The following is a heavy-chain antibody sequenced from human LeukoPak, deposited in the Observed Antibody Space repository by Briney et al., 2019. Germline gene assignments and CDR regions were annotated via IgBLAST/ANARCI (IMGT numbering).Heavy chain of an antibody. J-gene: IGHJ4*02. Sequence: ASVKVSCKASGGTFSSYAISWVRQAPGQGLEWMGGIIPIFGTANYAQKFQGRVTITADKSTSTAYMELSSLRSEDTAVYYCAREGHRGVATDYWGQGTLVTVSS. V-gene: IGHV1-69*06. D-gene: IGHD3-10*01. CDR1: GGTFSSYA. CDR2: IIPIFGTA. CDR3: AREGHRGVATDY.